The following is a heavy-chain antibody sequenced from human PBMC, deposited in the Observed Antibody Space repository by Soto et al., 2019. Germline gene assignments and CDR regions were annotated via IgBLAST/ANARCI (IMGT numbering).Heavy chain of an antibody. D-gene: IGHD3-22*01. Sequence: QVHLVESGGGVVQPGRSLRLSCAASGFTFSSYCMHWVRQAPGKGLEWVGVIWYDGSNTYYADSVKGRFTIARDNSKDTLYLQMNSLRVEETAVYHCERDFSILVVAPGYWGQGTLVTVSS. V-gene: IGHV3-33*01. CDR3: ERDFSILVVAPGY. CDR2: IWYDGSNT. J-gene: IGHJ4*02. CDR1: GFTFSSYC.